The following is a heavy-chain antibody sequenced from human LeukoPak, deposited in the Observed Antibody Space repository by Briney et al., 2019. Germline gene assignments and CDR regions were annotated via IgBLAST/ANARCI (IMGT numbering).Heavy chain of an antibody. CDR3: ARGGVRYSYHLER. Sequence: SETLSLTCTVSGGSISSSSYYWGWIRQPPGKGLEWIGSIYYSGSTYYNPSLKSRVTISVDTSKNQFSLKLSSVTAADTAVYYCARGGVRYSYHLERWGQGTLVTVSS. CDR2: IYYSGST. V-gene: IGHV4-39*01. D-gene: IGHD5-18*01. J-gene: IGHJ4*02. CDR1: GGSISSSSYY.